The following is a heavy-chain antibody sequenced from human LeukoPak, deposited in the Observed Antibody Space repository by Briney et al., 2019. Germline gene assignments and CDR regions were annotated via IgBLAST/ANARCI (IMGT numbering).Heavy chain of an antibody. D-gene: IGHD3-10*01. V-gene: IGHV4-61*02. CDR1: GGSISRGSYY. CDR3: ARQTFGALYFDS. CDR2: VYNSGST. Sequence: SQTLSLTCIVSGGSISRGSYYWNWIRQPAVKGLEWMGRVYNSGSTNCNPSLKSRVTISTDMSKNQFSLKLSSVTAADTAVYYCARQTFGALYFDSWGQGTLVTVSS. J-gene: IGHJ4*02.